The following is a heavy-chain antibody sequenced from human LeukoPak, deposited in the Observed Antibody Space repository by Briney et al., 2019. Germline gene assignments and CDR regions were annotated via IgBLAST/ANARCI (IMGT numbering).Heavy chain of an antibody. CDR1: GGSISSGSYY. V-gene: IGHV4-61*02. D-gene: IGHD3-22*01. CDR2: IYTSGST. CDR3: ARSPTRLHYYDSSPPVDY. J-gene: IGHJ4*02. Sequence: PSETLSLTCTVSGGSISSGSYYWSWIRQPAGKGLEWIGRIYTSGSTNYNPSLKSRVTISVDTSKNQFSLKLSSVTAADTAVYYYARSPTRLHYYDSSPPVDYWGQGTLVTVSS.